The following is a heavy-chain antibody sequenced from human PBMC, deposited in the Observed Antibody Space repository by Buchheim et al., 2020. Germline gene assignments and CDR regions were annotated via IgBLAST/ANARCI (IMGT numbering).Heavy chain of an antibody. CDR1: GGSISSSNW. CDR3: ASGEGYCSGGSCYGSSYYYYGMDV. Sequence: QVQLQESGPGLVKPSGTLSLTCAVSGGSISSSNWWSWVRQPPGKGLEWIGEIYHSGSTNYNPSLKSRVTITVAKSKNQFSLKLRSVTAADTAVYYCASGEGYCSGGSCYGSSYYYYGMDVWGQGTT. J-gene: IGHJ6*02. V-gene: IGHV4-4*02. CDR2: IYHSGST. D-gene: IGHD2-15*01.